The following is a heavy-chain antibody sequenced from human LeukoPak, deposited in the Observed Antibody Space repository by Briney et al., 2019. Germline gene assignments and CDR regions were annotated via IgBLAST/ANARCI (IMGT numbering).Heavy chain of an antibody. J-gene: IGHJ4*02. CDR1: GFTFSSYW. Sequence: GGSLRLSCAASGFTFSSYWMSWVRQAPGKGLEWVANIKQDGSEKYYVDSVKGRFIISRDNAKNSLYLQMNSLRAEDTAVYYCARDWTDTAMGVFDYWGQGTLATVSS. CDR3: ARDWTDTAMGVFDY. CDR2: IKQDGSEK. D-gene: IGHD5-18*01. V-gene: IGHV3-7*01.